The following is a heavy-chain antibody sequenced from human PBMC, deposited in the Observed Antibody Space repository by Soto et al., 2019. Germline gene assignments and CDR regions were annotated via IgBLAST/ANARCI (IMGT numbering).Heavy chain of an antibody. CDR1: GGSISSGTYY. Sequence: QVQLQESGPGLVKPSETLSLTCTVSGGSISSGTYYWNWIRQPPGKGLEWIGYIYNSGSTNYNPSLKSRVTISVDTSKNHFSLKLSSVTAADTAVYYCARLGDYNGNYFDYWGQGTLVTVSS. J-gene: IGHJ4*02. CDR3: ARLGDYNGNYFDY. CDR2: IYNSGST. D-gene: IGHD1-20*01. V-gene: IGHV4-61*03.